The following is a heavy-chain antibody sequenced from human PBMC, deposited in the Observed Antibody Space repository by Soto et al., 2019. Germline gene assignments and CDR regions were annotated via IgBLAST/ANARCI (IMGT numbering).Heavy chain of an antibody. V-gene: IGHV3-33*01. Sequence: GGSLRLSCAASGFTFSSYGMHWVRQAPGKGLEWVAVIWYDGSNKYYADSVKGRFTISRYNSKNTLYLQMNSLRAEDTAVYYCARSSSGYYYGMDVWGQGTTVTVSS. J-gene: IGHJ6*02. CDR2: IWYDGSNK. CDR3: ARSSSGYYYGMDV. CDR1: GFTFSSYG. D-gene: IGHD6-19*01.